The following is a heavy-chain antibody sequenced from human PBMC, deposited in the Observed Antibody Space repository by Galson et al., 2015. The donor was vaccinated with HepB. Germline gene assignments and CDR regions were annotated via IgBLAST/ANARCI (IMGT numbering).Heavy chain of an antibody. D-gene: IGHD2-15*01. J-gene: IGHJ5*02. V-gene: IGHV1-18*01. CDR2: ISAYNGNT. Sequence: SVKVSCKASGYTFTSYGISWVRQAPGQGLEWMGWISAYNGNTNYAQKLQGRVTMTTDTSTSTAYMELRSLRSDDTAVYYCARAIVVVVAARPAEGWFDPWGQGTLVTV. CDR1: GYTFTSYG. CDR3: ARAIVVVVAARPAEGWFDP.